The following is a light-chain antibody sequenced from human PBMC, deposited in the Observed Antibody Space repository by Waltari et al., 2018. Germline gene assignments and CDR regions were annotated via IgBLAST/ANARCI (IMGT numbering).Light chain of an antibody. V-gene: IGLV1-44*01. CDR2: SND. CDR1: SSTIGSKP. Sequence: QSVLTQAPSASRPPGQRVTISCSGGSSTIGSKPVLCYQQPPGAAPNLLIYSNDRRPSGVPDRFSGSKSGTSASLAISGLQSEDEADYYCSSWDDSLSGRVFGPGTRVTVL. CDR3: SSWDDSLSGRV. J-gene: IGLJ1*01.